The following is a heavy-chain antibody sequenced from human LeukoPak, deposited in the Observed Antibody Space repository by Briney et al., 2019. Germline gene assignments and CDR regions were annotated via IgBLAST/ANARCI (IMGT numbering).Heavy chain of an antibody. CDR2: ITSASYI. CDR3: ARDGRATVTHDY. Sequence: GGSLRLSCSASGFTFSSYAMHWVRQAPGKGLEWVSTITSASYIYYADSVKGRFTVSRDNAKNSLYLQMNSLRAEDTAVYYCARDGRATVTHDYWGQGTLVTVSS. D-gene: IGHD4-17*01. CDR1: GFTFSSYA. V-gene: IGHV3-21*01. J-gene: IGHJ4*02.